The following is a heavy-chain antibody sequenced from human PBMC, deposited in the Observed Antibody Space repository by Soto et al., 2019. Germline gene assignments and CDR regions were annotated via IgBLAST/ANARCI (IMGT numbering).Heavy chain of an antibody. J-gene: IGHJ4*02. CDR3: AKSMFYFDWLSNPFDY. CDR2: ISGSGGST. Sequence: SGGSLRLSCAASGFTFSSYAMSWVRQAPGKGLEWVSAISGSGGSTYYADSVKGRFTISRDNSKNTLYLQMNSLRAEDTAVYYCAKSMFYFDWLSNPFDYWGQGTLVTVSS. D-gene: IGHD3-9*01. V-gene: IGHV3-23*01. CDR1: GFTFSSYA.